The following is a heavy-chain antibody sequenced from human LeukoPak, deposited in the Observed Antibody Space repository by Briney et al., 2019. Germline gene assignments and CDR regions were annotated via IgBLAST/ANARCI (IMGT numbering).Heavy chain of an antibody. D-gene: IGHD5-18*01. Sequence: GASVKVSCKASGYTFTGYYMHWVRQAPGQGLEWMGWINPNSGGTNYAQKFQGRVTMTRDTSISTAYMELSRLRSDDTAVYYCARVTGGWLHRFLGMDVWGQGTTVTVSS. CDR3: ARVTGGWLHRFLGMDV. V-gene: IGHV1-2*02. CDR2: INPNSGGT. CDR1: GYTFTGYY. J-gene: IGHJ6*02.